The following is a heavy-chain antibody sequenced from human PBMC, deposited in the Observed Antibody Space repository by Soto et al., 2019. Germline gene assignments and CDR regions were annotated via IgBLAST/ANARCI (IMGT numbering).Heavy chain of an antibody. V-gene: IGHV1-2*02. J-gene: IGHJ4*02. CDR3: AAAAIPVAGRHPDF. CDR2: INPNNGVT. D-gene: IGHD6-19*01. Sequence: GASVKVSCKASGYMFTGFYLHWVRQAPGQGLEWMGWINPNNGVTTYAKNFQGRVTVTRDSSISTAYMELSSLRSDDTAVYFCAAAAIPVAGRHPDFWGQGTVVTVSS. CDR1: GYMFTGFY.